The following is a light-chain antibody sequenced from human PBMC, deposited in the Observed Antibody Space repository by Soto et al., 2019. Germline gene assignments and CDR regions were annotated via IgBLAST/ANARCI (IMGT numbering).Light chain of an antibody. CDR2: TNT. Sequence: QSVLTQPPSASGAPGQTVTISCSGSSSNIGSHTVSWYQQLPGAAPKLLIYTNTQRPSGVPVRFSGSKSGTSASLAISGLLSEDEAHYYCSSYTTTSTILFGGGTKLTVL. CDR1: SSNIGSHT. J-gene: IGLJ2*01. V-gene: IGLV1-44*01. CDR3: SSYTTTSTIL.